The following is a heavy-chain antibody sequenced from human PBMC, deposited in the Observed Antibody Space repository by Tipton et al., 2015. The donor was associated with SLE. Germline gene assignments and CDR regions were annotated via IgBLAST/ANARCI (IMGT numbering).Heavy chain of an antibody. CDR2: IYHSGST. CDR3: ARGAAIDYFDY. V-gene: IGHV4-38-2*02. Sequence: TLSLTCTVSGYSISSGYYWGWIRQPPGKGLEWIGSIYHSGSTYYNPSLKSRVTISVDTSKNQFSLKLSSVTAADTAVYYCARGAAIDYFDYWGQGTLVTVSS. D-gene: IGHD5-18*01. J-gene: IGHJ4*02. CDR1: GYSISSGYY.